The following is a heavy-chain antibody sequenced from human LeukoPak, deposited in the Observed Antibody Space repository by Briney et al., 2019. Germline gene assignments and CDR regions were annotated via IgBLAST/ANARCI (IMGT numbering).Heavy chain of an antibody. CDR3: ARQDDYGDYVDD. J-gene: IGHJ3*01. V-gene: IGHV4-59*08. D-gene: IGHD4-17*01. CDR1: GGSISSYY. CDR2: IYYSGST. Sequence: SETLSLTCTVSGGSISSYYWSWIRQPPGKGLEWIGYIYYSGSTNCNPFLKSRVTISVDTSKNQFSLKLSSVTAADTAVYYCARQDDYGDYVDDWGQGTMVTVSS.